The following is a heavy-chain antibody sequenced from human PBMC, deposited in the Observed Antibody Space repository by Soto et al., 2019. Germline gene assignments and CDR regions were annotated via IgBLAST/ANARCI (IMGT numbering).Heavy chain of an antibody. V-gene: IGHV1-69*04. Sequence: GASVKVSCKASGGTFSSYTISWVRQAPGQGLEWMGRIIPILGIANYAQKFQGRVTITADKSTSTAYMELSRLRSDDTAVYYCARDRREGSGIYYMDVWGKGTTVTVSS. J-gene: IGHJ6*03. CDR2: IIPILGIA. D-gene: IGHD3-10*01. CDR1: GGTFSSYT. CDR3: ARDRREGSGIYYMDV.